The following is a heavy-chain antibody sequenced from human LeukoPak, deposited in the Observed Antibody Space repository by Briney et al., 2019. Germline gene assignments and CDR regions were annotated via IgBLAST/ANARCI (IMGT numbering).Heavy chain of an antibody. CDR2: IKEDGTET. J-gene: IGHJ4*02. CDR1: GFTFSDYY. Sequence: GGSLRLSCAASGFTFSDYYMSWVRLAPGKGLEWVANIKEDGTETYYVDSVKGRFTISRDNAKNSLYLQMNSLRVEDTAVYYCAKEGRSLQTYWGQGTLVTVSS. D-gene: IGHD5-24*01. V-gene: IGHV3-7*03. CDR3: AKEGRSLQTY.